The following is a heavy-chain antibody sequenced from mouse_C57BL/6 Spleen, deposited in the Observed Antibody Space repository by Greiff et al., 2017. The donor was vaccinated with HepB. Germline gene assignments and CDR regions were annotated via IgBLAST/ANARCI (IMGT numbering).Heavy chain of an antibody. CDR1: GFTFSSYA. V-gene: IGHV5-4*01. CDR2: ISDGGSYT. CDR3: ARDPGGNWYFDV. J-gene: IGHJ1*03. Sequence: EVKLVESGGGLVKPGGSLKLSCAASGFTFSSYAMSWVRQTPEKRLEWVATISDGGSYTYYPDNVKGRVTISRDNAKNNLYLQMSHLKSEDTAMYYCARDPGGNWYFDVWGTGTTVTVSS.